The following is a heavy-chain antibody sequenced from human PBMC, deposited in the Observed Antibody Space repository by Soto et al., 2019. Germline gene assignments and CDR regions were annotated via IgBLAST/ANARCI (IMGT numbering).Heavy chain of an antibody. CDR3: ARADDNFDY. CDR2: ISSSSSYI. D-gene: IGHD1-1*01. J-gene: IGHJ4*02. V-gene: IGHV3-21*01. CDR1: GFTFSSYS. Sequence: EVQLVESGGGLVKPGGSLRLSCAASGFTFSSYSMNWVRQAPGKGLEWVSSISSSSSYIYYADSVKGRFTISRDNAKNSLYLQMNRLRAEGTAVYYCARADDNFDYWGQGTLVTVSS.